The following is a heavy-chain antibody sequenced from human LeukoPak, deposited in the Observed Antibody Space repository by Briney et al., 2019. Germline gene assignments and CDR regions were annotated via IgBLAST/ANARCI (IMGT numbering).Heavy chain of an antibody. CDR1: GFTFSSYA. CDR3: ARDGEAAAGTFDP. Sequence: GSLRLSCAASGFTFSSYAMHWVRQAPGKGLEWVAVISYDGSNKYYADSVKGRFTISRDNSKNTLYLQMNSLRAEDTAVYYCARDGEAAAGTFDPWGQGTLVTVSS. J-gene: IGHJ5*02. V-gene: IGHV3-30-3*01. D-gene: IGHD6-13*01. CDR2: ISYDGSNK.